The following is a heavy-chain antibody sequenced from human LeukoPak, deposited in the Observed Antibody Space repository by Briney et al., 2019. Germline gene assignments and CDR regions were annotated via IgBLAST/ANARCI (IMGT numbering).Heavy chain of an antibody. Sequence: GGSLRLSCAASGFTFSSYGMSWVRQAPGKGLEWVSAIGGRDGSTYYADSVKGRFAISRDNSKNTLYVQMNSLRAEDTAVYYCAKGHCYGSGSLDYWGQGTLVTVSS. CDR1: GFTFSSYG. J-gene: IGHJ4*02. D-gene: IGHD3-10*01. V-gene: IGHV3-23*01. CDR3: AKGHCYGSGSLDY. CDR2: IGGRDGST.